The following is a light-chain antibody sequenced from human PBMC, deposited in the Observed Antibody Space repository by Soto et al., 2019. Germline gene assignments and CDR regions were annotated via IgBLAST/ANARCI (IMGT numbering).Light chain of an antibody. CDR2: EVS. CDR1: SSDVGGYNY. CDR3: AAWDDSLSGV. J-gene: IGLJ3*02. V-gene: IGLV2-14*01. Sequence: QSALTQPASVSGSPGQSITISCTGTSSDVGGYNYVSWYQQHPGKAPKLMIYEVSNRPSGVSNRFSGSKSGNTASLAISGLRSEDEADYYCAAWDDSLSGVFGGGTKLTVL.